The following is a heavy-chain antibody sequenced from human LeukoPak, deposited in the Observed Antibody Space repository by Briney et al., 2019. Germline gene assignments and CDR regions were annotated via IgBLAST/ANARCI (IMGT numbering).Heavy chain of an antibody. CDR3: ARGLGYSGYEYPHYYYYYYYMDV. CDR1: GGSFSGYY. V-gene: IGHV4-34*01. Sequence: SETLSLTCAVYGGSFSGYYWSWIRQPPGKGLEWIGEINHSGSTNYNPSLKSRVTISVDTSKNQFSLKLSSVTAADTAVYYCARGLGYSGYEYPHYYYYYYYMDVWGKGTTVTVSS. D-gene: IGHD5-12*01. J-gene: IGHJ6*03. CDR2: INHSGST.